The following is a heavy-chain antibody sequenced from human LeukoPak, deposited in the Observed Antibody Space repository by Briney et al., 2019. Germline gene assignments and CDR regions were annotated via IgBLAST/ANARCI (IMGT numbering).Heavy chain of an antibody. Sequence: GGSLRLSCAASGFTVSSNYMSWVRQAPGKGLEWVSAISGSGGSTYYADSVKGRFTISRDNSKNTLYLQMNSLRAEDTAVYYCAKITRMGVYWGQGTLVTVSS. CDR3: AKITRMGVY. CDR1: GFTVSSNY. CDR2: ISGSGGST. J-gene: IGHJ4*02. V-gene: IGHV3-23*01.